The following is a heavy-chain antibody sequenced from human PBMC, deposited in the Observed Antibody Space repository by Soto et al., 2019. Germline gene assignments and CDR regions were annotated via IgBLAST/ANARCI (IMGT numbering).Heavy chain of an antibody. V-gene: IGHV4-59*01. D-gene: IGHD5-18*01. CDR1: GGSISNFH. CDR2: IYYSGN. CDR3: ALGGYSYGRPFAF. Sequence: PSETLSLTCNVSGGSISNFHLSWIRQPPGKGLEWIGYIYYSGNYYNPSLTSRVSMSLDKSKNQFSLHLKSVTAADTALYFCALGGYSYGRPFAFWGQGTRVTVSS. J-gene: IGHJ4*02.